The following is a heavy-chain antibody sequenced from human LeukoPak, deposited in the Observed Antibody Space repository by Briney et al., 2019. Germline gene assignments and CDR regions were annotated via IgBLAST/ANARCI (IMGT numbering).Heavy chain of an antibody. Sequence: GASVKVSCKASGGTFSSYAISWVRQAPGKGLEWMGGFDPEDGETIYAQKFQGRVTMTEDTSTDTAYMELSSLRSEDTAVYYCATGTYYYDSSGYYLGYWGQGTLVTVSS. CDR3: ATGTYYYDSSGYYLGY. CDR1: GGTFSSYA. J-gene: IGHJ4*02. D-gene: IGHD3-22*01. CDR2: FDPEDGET. V-gene: IGHV1-24*01.